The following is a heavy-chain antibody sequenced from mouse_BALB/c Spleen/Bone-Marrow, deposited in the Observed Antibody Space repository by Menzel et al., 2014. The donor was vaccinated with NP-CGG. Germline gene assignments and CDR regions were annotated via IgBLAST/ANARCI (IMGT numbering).Heavy chain of an antibody. D-gene: IGHD2-1*01. CDR2: IYPGSGST. V-gene: IGHV1S22*01. CDR3: TRTYGNYPAWFAY. CDR1: GYTFTSYL. J-gene: IGHJ3*01. Sequence: LQESGSELVRPGASVKLSCKASGYTFTSYLIHWVKQRPGQGLEWIGNIYPGSGSTNYDEKFKGKATLTVDTSSSTAYMQLSSLTSEDSAVYYCTRTYGNYPAWFAYWGQGTLVTVPA.